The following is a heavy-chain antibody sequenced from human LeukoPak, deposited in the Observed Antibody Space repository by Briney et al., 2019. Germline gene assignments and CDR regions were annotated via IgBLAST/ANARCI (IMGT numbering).Heavy chain of an antibody. V-gene: IGHV3-21*01. D-gene: IGHD5-12*01. CDR1: GFTFSSYS. CDR3: AREEYGGYDFDY. CDR2: ISSSSSYI. Sequence: GGSLRLSCAASGFTFSSYSMNWVRQAPGKGLEWVSSISSSSSYIYYADSVKGRFTISRDNAKNSLYLQMNSLRAEDTAVYYCAREEYGGYDFDYWGQGTLVTVSS. J-gene: IGHJ4*02.